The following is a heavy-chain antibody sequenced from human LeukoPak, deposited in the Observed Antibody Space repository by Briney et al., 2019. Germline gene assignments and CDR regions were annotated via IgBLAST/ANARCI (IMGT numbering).Heavy chain of an antibody. CDR1: GFTFKSHS. CDR2: INSQSNYI. V-gene: IGHV3-21*01. Sequence: PGGSLRLSCVASGFTFKSHSMNWVRQAPGKGLEWVSSINSQSNYIFYSDSVKGRFTIYRDNSKNTLYLQMNSLRAEDTAVYYCANIPVRSIDYWGQGTLVTVSS. D-gene: IGHD2-2*02. CDR3: ANIPVRSIDY. J-gene: IGHJ4*02.